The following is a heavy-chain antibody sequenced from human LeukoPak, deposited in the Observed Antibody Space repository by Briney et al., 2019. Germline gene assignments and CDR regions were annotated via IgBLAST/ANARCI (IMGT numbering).Heavy chain of an antibody. V-gene: IGHV4-39*07. D-gene: IGHD6-6*01. CDR1: GGSISSSSYY. J-gene: IGHJ4*02. CDR2: IYYSGST. Sequence: PSETLSLTCTVSGGSISSSSYYWGWIRQPPGKGLEWIGSIYYSGSTYYNPSLKSRVTISVDTSENQFSLKLSSVTAADTAVYYCARDLYSSSSAYFDYWGQGTLVTVSS. CDR3: ARDLYSSSSAYFDY.